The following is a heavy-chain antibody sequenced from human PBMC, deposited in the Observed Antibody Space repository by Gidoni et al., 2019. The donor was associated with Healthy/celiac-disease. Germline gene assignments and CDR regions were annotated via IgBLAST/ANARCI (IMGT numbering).Heavy chain of an antibody. D-gene: IGHD5-18*01. CDR2: ISYDGSNK. CDR1: GFTFSSYA. Sequence: QVQLVESGGGVVQPGRSLRLSCAASGFTFSSYAMHWVRQAPGKGVAWVSVISYDGSNKYYADSVKGRFTISRDNSKNTLYLQMNSLRAEDTAVYYCARVPMIQLWSDYWGQGTLVTVSS. J-gene: IGHJ4*02. V-gene: IGHV3-30-3*01. CDR3: ARVPMIQLWSDY.